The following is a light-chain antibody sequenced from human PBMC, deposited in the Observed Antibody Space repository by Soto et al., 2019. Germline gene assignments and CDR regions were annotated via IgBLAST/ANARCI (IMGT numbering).Light chain of an antibody. J-gene: IGKJ4*01. CDR3: QQYGSSPLT. CDR1: QSVSSSY. Sequence: EIVLTQSPATLSLSPGERATLSCRASQSVSSSYLAWYQQNPGQAPRLLIYGASSRATGIPDRFSGSGSGTDFTLTISRLEPEDFAVYYCQQYGSSPLTFGGGTKVDIK. CDR2: GAS. V-gene: IGKV3-20*01.